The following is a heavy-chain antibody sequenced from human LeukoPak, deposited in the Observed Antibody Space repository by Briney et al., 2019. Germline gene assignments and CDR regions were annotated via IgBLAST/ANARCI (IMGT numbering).Heavy chain of an antibody. V-gene: IGHV4-39*01. Sequence: SETLSLTCTVSGGSISSSSYYWGWIRQPPGKGLEWIGSIYYSGSTYYNPSLESRVTISVDTSKNQFSLKLSSVTAADTAVYYCARFMVRGLIVDYWGQGTLVTVSS. CDR1: GGSISSSSYY. J-gene: IGHJ4*02. D-gene: IGHD3-10*01. CDR3: ARFMVRGLIVDY. CDR2: IYYSGST.